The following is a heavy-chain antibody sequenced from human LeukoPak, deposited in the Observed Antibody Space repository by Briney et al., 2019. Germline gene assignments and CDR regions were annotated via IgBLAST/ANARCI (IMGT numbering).Heavy chain of an antibody. J-gene: IGHJ4*02. V-gene: IGHV3-30*18. Sequence: GGSLRLSCAVSGFTFSDYAMHWVRQAPGEGLERVAIISYEGSNKYYADSVKGRFTISRDNPKNTLYLQMTSLRAEDTAVYYCAKGYYDSSGYYHTTDGVDYWGQGTLVTVSS. D-gene: IGHD3-22*01. CDR2: ISYEGSNK. CDR1: GFTFSDYA. CDR3: AKGYYDSSGYYHTTDGVDY.